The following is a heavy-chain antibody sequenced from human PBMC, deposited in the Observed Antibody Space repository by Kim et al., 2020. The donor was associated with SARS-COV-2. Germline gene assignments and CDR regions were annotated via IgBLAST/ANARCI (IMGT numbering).Heavy chain of an antibody. CDR1: GFTFSAHQ. CDR3: GRWIQNNGRSRDY. J-gene: IGHJ4*02. V-gene: IGHV3-7*01. D-gene: IGHD5-18*01. Sequence: GGSLRLSCAASGFTFSAHQMTWVRQAPGKGLEWVGDITEDGSAQYLADLVKGRFTISRDNAKNSLYLQMNSLRADDTAMYYRGRWIQNNGRSRDYGAQG. CDR2: ITEDGSAQ.